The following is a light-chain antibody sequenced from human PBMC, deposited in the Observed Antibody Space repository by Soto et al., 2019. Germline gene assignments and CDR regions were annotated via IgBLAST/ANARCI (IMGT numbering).Light chain of an antibody. CDR3: SSYTSSSTWV. CDR2: EVS. CDR1: SSDVGGYNY. V-gene: IGLV2-14*01. J-gene: IGLJ3*02. Sequence: QSALTQPASVSGSPGQSITISCTGTSSDVGGYNYVSWYQQHPGKTPKLMIYEVSNRPSGVSNRFSGSNSGTTASLTISGLQAEDEADYYCSSYTSSSTWVFGGGTKLPVL.